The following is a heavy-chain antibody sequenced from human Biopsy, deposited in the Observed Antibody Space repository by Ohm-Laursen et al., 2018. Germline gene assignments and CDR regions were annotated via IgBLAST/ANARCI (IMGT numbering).Heavy chain of an antibody. CDR2: IFNSANT. Sequence: TLSLTCTVSGGSISSGGSYWSWVRPRPGKGLGGIGDIFNSANTYYNPSLKNLITISGDTSKNQFSLKLNSVTAADTAVYYCARGDYFDSNGYFWFDPWGQGTLVTVSS. D-gene: IGHD3-22*01. V-gene: IGHV4-31*01. CDR3: ARGDYFDSNGYFWFDP. CDR1: GGSISSGGSY. J-gene: IGHJ5*02.